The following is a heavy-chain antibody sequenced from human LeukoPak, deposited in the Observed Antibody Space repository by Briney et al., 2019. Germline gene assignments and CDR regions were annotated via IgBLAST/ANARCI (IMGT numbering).Heavy chain of an antibody. D-gene: IGHD5-18*01. CDR1: GFTFGDHA. V-gene: IGHV3-49*04. CDR2: IRSKAYRGTT. CDR3: ARGPIQLWIHNAMDV. J-gene: IGHJ6*02. Sequence: GGSLTPSCRGSGFTFGDHAMSWVRQAPGKGLEWVGFIRSKAYRGTTEYAASVKGRFTISKDDSASIAYLQMNSLKTEDTAVYYCARGPIQLWIHNAMDVWGQGTTVTVSS.